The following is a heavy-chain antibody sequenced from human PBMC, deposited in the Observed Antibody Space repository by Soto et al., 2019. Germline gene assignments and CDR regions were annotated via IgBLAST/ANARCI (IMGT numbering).Heavy chain of an antibody. Sequence: QVQLQESGPGLVKPSQTLSLTCTVSGGSISSGGYYWSWIRQHPGKGLEWIGYIYYSGSTYYNPSLKSRVTLAVDTSKNQFSLKLSSVTAADTAVYYCARDLRFGDYSGMDVWGQGTTVTVSS. CDR3: ARDLRFGDYSGMDV. CDR2: IYYSGST. V-gene: IGHV4-31*03. J-gene: IGHJ6*02. D-gene: IGHD3-10*01. CDR1: GGSISSGGYY.